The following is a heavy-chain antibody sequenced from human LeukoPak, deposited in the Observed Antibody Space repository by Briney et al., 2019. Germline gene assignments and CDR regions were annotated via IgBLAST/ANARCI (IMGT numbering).Heavy chain of an antibody. CDR1: GYTFTAYY. Sequence: ASVKVSCKASGYTFTAYYIHWVRQAPGQGLEWMRWINPNSGDTKSARKFQGRVTMTRDTSISTAYMELSRLRSDDTAVYYCARDPIVAAGYYYGMDVWGQGTTVTVSS. V-gene: IGHV1-2*02. CDR3: ARDPIVAAGYYYGMDV. CDR2: INPNSGDT. D-gene: IGHD6-13*01. J-gene: IGHJ6*02.